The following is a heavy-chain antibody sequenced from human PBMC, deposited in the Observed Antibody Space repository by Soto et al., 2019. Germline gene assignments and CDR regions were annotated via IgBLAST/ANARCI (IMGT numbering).Heavy chain of an antibody. Sequence: GVLRLSCAASGFTFSSYWMSWVRQAPGKGLEWVANIKQDGSEKYYVDSVKGRFTISRDNAKNSLYLQMNSLRAEDTAVYYCARSLSGPSPWLDPWGQGTLVTVSS. D-gene: IGHD3-10*01. V-gene: IGHV3-7*01. J-gene: IGHJ5*02. CDR3: ARSLSGPSPWLDP. CDR2: IKQDGSEK. CDR1: GFTFSSYW.